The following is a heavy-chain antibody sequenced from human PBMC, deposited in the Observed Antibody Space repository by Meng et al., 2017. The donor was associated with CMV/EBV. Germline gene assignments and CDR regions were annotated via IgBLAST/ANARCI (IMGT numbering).Heavy chain of an antibody. CDR2: IYPGDYDT. CDR1: GYSFTSYW. CDR3: ARRTHSSSWYYAFDI. J-gene: IGHJ3*02. V-gene: IGHV5-51*01. Sequence: KVSCKGSGYSFTSYWIGWVRQTPGKGLEWMGIIYPGDYDTRYSPSFQDQVTISADKSISTAYLQWSSLKAPDTAMYYCARRTHSSSWYYAFDIWGQGTMVTVSS. D-gene: IGHD6-13*01.